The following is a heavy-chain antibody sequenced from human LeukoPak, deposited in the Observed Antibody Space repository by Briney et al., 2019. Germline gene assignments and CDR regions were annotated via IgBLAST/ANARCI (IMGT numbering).Heavy chain of an antibody. V-gene: IGHV4-59*01. CDR2: IYYSGST. CDR1: GDSISSYY. CDR3: ARVKDDSSGYSHDAFDI. D-gene: IGHD3-22*01. J-gene: IGHJ3*02. Sequence: SETLSLTCTVSGDSISSYYWSWIRQPPGKGLEWIGYIYYSGSTNYNPSLKSRVTISVDTSKNQFSLKLSSVTAADTAVYYCARVKDDSSGYSHDAFDIWGQGTMVTVSS.